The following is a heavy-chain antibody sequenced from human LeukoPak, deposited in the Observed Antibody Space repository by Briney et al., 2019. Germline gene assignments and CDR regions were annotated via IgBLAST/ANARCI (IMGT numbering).Heavy chain of an antibody. CDR2: ITGRGGT. CDR1: GLTFSNYA. D-gene: IGHD4-17*01. J-gene: IGHJ3*01. V-gene: IGHV3-23*01. Sequence: GGSLRLSCAASGLTFSNYAMTWVRQAPGKGLEWVSSITGRGGTSYTDSVKGRFTVYRDNSKNTLYLQMNSLRVGDTALYYCAKDPNGDYVGAFESWGQGTMVTVSS. CDR3: AKDPNGDYVGAFES.